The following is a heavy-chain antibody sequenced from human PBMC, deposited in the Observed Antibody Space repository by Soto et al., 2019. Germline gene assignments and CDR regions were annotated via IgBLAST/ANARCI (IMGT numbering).Heavy chain of an antibody. CDR1: GGTFSSYA. J-gene: IGHJ6*02. V-gene: IGHV1-69*13. D-gene: IGHD2-15*01. CDR2: IIPIFGTA. Sequence: SVKVSCKASGGTFSSYAISWVRQAPGQGLEWMGGIIPIFGTANYAQKFQGRVTITADESTNTAYMELSSLRAEDTAVYFCARRDERRVDYYYGMDVWGQGTTVTVSS. CDR3: ARRDERRVDYYYGMDV.